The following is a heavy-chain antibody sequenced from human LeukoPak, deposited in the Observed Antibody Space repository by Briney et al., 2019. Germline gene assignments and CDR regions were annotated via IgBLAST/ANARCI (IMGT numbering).Heavy chain of an antibody. D-gene: IGHD3-10*01. V-gene: IGHV3-30*03. CDR2: ISYDGSNK. Sequence: GGSLRLSCAGSGFTFSTYGMHWVRQAPGKGLEWVAVISYDGSNKYYADSVKGRFTISRDNSKSTLYLQMNSLRAEDTAVYYCARDLVRGVKTLKWFDPWGQGTLVTVSS. CDR3: ARDLVRGVKTLKWFDP. J-gene: IGHJ5*02. CDR1: GFTFSTYG.